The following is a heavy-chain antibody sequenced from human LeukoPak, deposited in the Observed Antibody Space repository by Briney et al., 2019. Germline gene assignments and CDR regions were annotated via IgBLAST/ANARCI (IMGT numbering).Heavy chain of an antibody. V-gene: IGHV1-2*02. J-gene: IGHJ4*02. CDR3: ARDISGVGNY. CDR2: INPNSGGT. Sequence: ASVKVSCKASGYTFTGYYMDWVRQAPGQGLEWMGWINPNSGGTDYAQKFQGRVIMTRDTSTSTAYMEMSGLRSDDTAVYYCARDISGVGNYWGQGTLVTVSS. CDR1: GYTFTGYY. D-gene: IGHD7-27*01.